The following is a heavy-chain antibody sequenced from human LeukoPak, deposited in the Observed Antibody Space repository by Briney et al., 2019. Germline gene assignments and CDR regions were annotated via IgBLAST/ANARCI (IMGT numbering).Heavy chain of an antibody. CDR1: GFTFSTYW. D-gene: IGHD2-15*01. J-gene: IGHJ3*02. Sequence: GGSLRLSCAASGFTFSTYWMSWVRQAPGRGLEWVADIKKDGSEKYYVDSVKGRFTISRQNAKNSLFLQMNSLRAEDTAVYYCARHRSGGSQDDAFDIWGQGTMVTVSS. V-gene: IGHV3-7*01. CDR2: IKKDGSEK. CDR3: ARHRSGGSQDDAFDI.